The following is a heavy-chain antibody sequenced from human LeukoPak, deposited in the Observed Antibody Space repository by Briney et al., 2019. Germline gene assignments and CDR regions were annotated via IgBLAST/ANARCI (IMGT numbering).Heavy chain of an antibody. CDR1: GGSISSYY. Sequence: PSETLSLTCTVSGGSISSYYWSWIRQPPGKGLEWIGYIYYSGSTNYNPSLKSRVTISVDTSKNQFSLKLSSVTAADTAVYYCAGGPDAFDIWGQGTMVTVSS. CDR2: IYYSGST. J-gene: IGHJ3*02. CDR3: AGGPDAFDI. V-gene: IGHV4-59*01.